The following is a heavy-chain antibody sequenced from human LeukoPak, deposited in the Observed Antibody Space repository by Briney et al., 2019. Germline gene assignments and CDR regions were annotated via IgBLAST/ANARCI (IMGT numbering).Heavy chain of an antibody. D-gene: IGHD6-19*01. CDR2: IRYDGSNK. Sequence: GGSLRLSCAASGFTFSNYGMHWVRQAPGKGLEWVAFIRYDGSNKYYADSVKGRFTISRDNAKNSLYLQMNSLRAEDTAVYYCAREDGAVAERGDYFDYWGQGTLVTVSS. V-gene: IGHV3-30*02. CDR3: AREDGAVAERGDYFDY. J-gene: IGHJ4*02. CDR1: GFTFSNYG.